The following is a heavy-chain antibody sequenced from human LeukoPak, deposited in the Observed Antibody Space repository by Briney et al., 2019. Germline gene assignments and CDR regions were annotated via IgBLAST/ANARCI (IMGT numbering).Heavy chain of an antibody. J-gene: IGHJ6*02. Sequence: SETLSLTCAVYGGSFSDYYWSWIRQPPGKGLEWIGEINHSGSTNYNPSLKSRVTISVDTSKNQFSLKLSSVTAADTAVYYCASLIRGLYYYYGMDVWGQGTTVTVSS. CDR2: INHSGST. V-gene: IGHV4-34*01. CDR1: GGSFSDYY. CDR3: ASLIRGLYYYYGMDV. D-gene: IGHD3-22*01.